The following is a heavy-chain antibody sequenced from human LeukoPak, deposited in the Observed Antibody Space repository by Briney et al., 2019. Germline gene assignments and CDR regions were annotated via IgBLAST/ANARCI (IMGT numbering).Heavy chain of an antibody. CDR3: ARTIAVAGIGLNDY. CDR1: GDSVSSNSAA. D-gene: IGHD6-19*01. J-gene: IGHJ4*02. CDR2: TSYRSKWYN. Sequence: SQTLSLTCAISGDSVSSNSAAWNWIRQSPSRGLEWLGRTSYRSKWYNDYAVSVKSRITINPDTSKNQFSPQLNSVTPEDTAVYYCARTIAVAGIGLNDYWGQGTLVTVSS. V-gene: IGHV6-1*01.